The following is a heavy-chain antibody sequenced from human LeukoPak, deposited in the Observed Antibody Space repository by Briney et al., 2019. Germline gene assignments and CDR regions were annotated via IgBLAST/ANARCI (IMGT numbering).Heavy chain of an antibody. V-gene: IGHV1-69*05. Sequence: SVKVSCKASGGTFSSYAISWVRQAPGQGLEWMGGIIPIFGTANYAQKFQGRVMTTTDESTSTAYMELSSLGSEDTAVYYCARDPRYCSSTSCYRSWFDPWGQGTLVTVSS. CDR2: IIPIFGTA. CDR3: ARDPRYCSSTSCYRSWFDP. D-gene: IGHD2-2*01. CDR1: GGTFSSYA. J-gene: IGHJ5*02.